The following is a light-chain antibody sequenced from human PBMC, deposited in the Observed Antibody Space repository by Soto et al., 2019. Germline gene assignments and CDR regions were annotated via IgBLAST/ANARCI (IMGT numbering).Light chain of an antibody. V-gene: IGKV3-11*01. J-gene: IGKJ2*01. CDR3: HQYGSSLPHT. Sequence: DIVLTQSPATLSLSPGDRVTLSCRASQTVGRFLSWYQHSPGQGPRLLVYDASNRATGVPARFSGSGSETDVARAISSLEPEDFAVYYCHQYGSSLPHTFGQGTRLEIK. CDR2: DAS. CDR1: QTVGRF.